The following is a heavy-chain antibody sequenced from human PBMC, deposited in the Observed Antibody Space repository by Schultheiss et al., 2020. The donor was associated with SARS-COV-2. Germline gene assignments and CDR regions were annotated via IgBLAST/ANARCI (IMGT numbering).Heavy chain of an antibody. Sequence: GGSLRLSCAASGFTFSSYGMHWVRQAPGKGLEWVAVIWYDGSNKYYADSVKGRFTISRDNSKNTLYLQMNSLRAEDTAVYYCARDSHRATKQYYYDSSGYHDAFDIWGQGTMVTVSS. J-gene: IGHJ3*02. V-gene: IGHV3-30*19. D-gene: IGHD3-22*01. CDR1: GFTFSSYG. CDR3: ARDSHRATKQYYYDSSGYHDAFDI. CDR2: IWYDGSNK.